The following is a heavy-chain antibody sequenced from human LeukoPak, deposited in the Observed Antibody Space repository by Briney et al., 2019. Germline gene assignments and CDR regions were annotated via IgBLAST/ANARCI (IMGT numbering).Heavy chain of an antibody. Sequence: PSETLSLTCVFYGGCFSGYHWSWIRQPPGKGLEWIGEINDIGSTNYNPSLKTRVTISVDMSKNHFSVNLTSVTAADTGVYFCGRGPHQEWPPIQYWGQGSLVTVSS. V-gene: IGHV4-34*01. CDR3: GRGPHQEWPPIQY. CDR2: INDIGST. J-gene: IGHJ4*02. D-gene: IGHD3-3*01. CDR1: GGCFSGYH.